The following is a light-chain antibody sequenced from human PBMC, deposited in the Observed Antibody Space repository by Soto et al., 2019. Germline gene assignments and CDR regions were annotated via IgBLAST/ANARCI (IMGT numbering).Light chain of an antibody. V-gene: IGKV3-20*01. CDR1: QSVSSSY. CDR2: GAS. Sequence: ETVLTQSPGTLSLSPGERATLSCRASQSVSSSYFAWYQQKPGPAPRLLIYGASSRATGIPDRFSGSGSGTDFTLTSSRLEPEYFAVYCCQQYGTSWTFGQGTKVEIK. J-gene: IGKJ1*01. CDR3: QQYGTSWT.